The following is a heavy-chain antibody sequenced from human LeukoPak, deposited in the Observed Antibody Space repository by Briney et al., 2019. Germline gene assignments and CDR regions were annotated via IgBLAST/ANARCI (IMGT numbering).Heavy chain of an antibody. Sequence: PGGSLRLSCAASGFTFSSYVMSWVRQAPGKGLEWVSAISGSGGSTYYADSVKGRFTISRDNSKNTLYLQMNSLRAEDTAVYYCAKGLYDGNSLFDYWGQGTLVTVSS. J-gene: IGHJ4*02. CDR2: ISGSGGST. CDR1: GFTFSSYV. D-gene: IGHD4-23*01. V-gene: IGHV3-23*01. CDR3: AKGLYDGNSLFDY.